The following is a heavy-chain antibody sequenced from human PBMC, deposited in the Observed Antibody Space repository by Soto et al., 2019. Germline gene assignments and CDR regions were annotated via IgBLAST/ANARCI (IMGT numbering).Heavy chain of an antibody. CDR1: GGSFSGYY. V-gene: IGHV4-34*01. D-gene: IGHD6-6*01. Sequence: KSSETLSLTXAVYGGSFSGYYWSWIRQPPGKGLEWIGEINHSGSTNYNPSLKSRVTISVDTSKNQFSLKLSSVTAADTAVYYCARGVSSSPPFFDYWGQGTLVTVSS. CDR3: ARGVSSSPPFFDY. CDR2: INHSGST. J-gene: IGHJ4*02.